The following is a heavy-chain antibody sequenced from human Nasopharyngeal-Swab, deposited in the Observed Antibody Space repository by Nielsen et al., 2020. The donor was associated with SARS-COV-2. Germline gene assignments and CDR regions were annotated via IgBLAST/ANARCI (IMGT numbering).Heavy chain of an antibody. CDR2: IYYSGST. CDR1: GGSISSYY. D-gene: IGHD3-3*01. V-gene: IGHV4-59*13. CDR3: ARLSYDFWSGYFDY. Sequence: SETLSLTCTASGGSISSYYWSWIRQPPGKGLEWIGYIYYSGSTNYNPSLKSRVTISVDTSKNQISLKLSSVTATDTAVYYCARLSYDFWSGYFDYWGQGTLVTVSS. J-gene: IGHJ4*02.